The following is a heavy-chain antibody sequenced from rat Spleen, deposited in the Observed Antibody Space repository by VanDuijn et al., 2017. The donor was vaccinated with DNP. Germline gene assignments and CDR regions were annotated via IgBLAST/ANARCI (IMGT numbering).Heavy chain of an antibody. CDR1: GFTFSYYG. Sequence: EVQLVESGGGLVQPGRSLKLSCAASGFTFSYYGMAWVRQAPKKGLEWVASISASGGSRTYYRNSVKGRFTISRDNAESTLYLQMNSLRSEDTATYYCARIGDFHDGGDGDVLDAWGQGTSVTVSS. CDR2: ISASGGSRT. D-gene: IGHD1-12*02. CDR3: ARIGDFHDGGDGDVLDA. V-gene: IGHV5-22*01. J-gene: IGHJ4*01.